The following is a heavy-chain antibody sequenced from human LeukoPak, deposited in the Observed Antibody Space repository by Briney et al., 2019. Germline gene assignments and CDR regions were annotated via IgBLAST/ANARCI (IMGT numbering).Heavy chain of an antibody. CDR1: GYTFTTYG. CDR2: ISAYNADT. CDR3: ARVYYYYMDV. J-gene: IGHJ6*03. Sequence: ASVKVSCKASGYTFTTYGISWVRQAPGQGLEWMGWISAYNADTNYAQKLQGRVTMTTDTSTSTAYMELRSLRSDDTAVYYCARVYYYYMDVWGKGTTVTVSS. V-gene: IGHV1-18*01.